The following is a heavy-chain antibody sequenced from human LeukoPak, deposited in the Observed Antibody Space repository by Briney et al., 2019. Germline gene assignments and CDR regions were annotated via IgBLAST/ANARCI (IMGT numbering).Heavy chain of an antibody. D-gene: IGHD2-2*01. CDR1: GGSISSYY. CDR2: IYYSGST. J-gene: IGHJ6*03. Sequence: SGTLSLTCTVSGGSISSYYWSWVRQPPGKGLEWIGYIYYSGSTNYNPSLQSRGTISVDTSKNQCSLKLSSVTAADTAVYYCARAGGYCSSTSCYGDYHYYYYMDVWGKGTTVTVSS. CDR3: ARAGGYCSSTSCYGDYHYYYYMDV. V-gene: IGHV4-59*01.